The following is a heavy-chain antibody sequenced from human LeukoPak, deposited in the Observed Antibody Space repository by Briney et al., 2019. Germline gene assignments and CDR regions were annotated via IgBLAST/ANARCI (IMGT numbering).Heavy chain of an antibody. CDR2: IYYTGST. CDR1: GGSMTNYY. Sequence: SETLSLTCTVSGGSMTNYYGSWIRQPPGKGLEWIAYIYYTGSTYYNPSLKSRVTMSVDTSKNQFSLRLSSVTAADTAIYYCARLRSYGGNRGIDYWGQGTLVAVSS. CDR3: ARLRSYGGNRGIDY. J-gene: IGHJ4*02. D-gene: IGHD4-23*01. V-gene: IGHV4-59*08.